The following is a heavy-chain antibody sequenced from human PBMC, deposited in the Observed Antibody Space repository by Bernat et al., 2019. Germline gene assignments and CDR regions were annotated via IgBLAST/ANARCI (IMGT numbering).Heavy chain of an antibody. CDR2: ITRSGTYI. CDR1: GFSFSSST. Sequence: EVQLVESGGGLVKPGESLRLSCAASGFSFSSSTMNWVRQAPGKGLEWVSSITRSGTYIYYADSVKGRFTISRDNAKNSLYLHMNSLRAEDTAVYYCAKVIRSSGLDGRDNWGQGTMVTVSS. CDR3: AKVIRSSGLDGRDN. V-gene: IGHV3-21*04. J-gene: IGHJ4*02. D-gene: IGHD3-22*01.